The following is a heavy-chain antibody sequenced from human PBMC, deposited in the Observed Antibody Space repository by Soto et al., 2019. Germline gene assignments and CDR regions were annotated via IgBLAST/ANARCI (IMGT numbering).Heavy chain of an antibody. J-gene: IGHJ5*02. D-gene: IGHD1-20*01. V-gene: IGHV4-30-4*01. Sequence: QVQLQESGPGLVKPSQTLSLTCTVSGGSISSGDYYWSWIRQPPGKGLEWIGYIYYSGSTYYDPSLKSRVTISVDTSKHQFALKLSSVTAADTAVYYCARSKPTLPSITSGGYWFDPWGQGTLVTVSS. CDR1: GGSISSGDYY. CDR3: ARSKPTLPSITSGGYWFDP. CDR2: IYYSGST.